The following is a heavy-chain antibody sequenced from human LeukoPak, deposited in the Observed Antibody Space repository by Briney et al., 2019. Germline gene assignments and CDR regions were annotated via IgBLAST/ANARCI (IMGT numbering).Heavy chain of an antibody. D-gene: IGHD6-13*01. J-gene: IGHJ5*02. V-gene: IGHV3-23*01. Sequence: GGSLRLSCAASGFTLSSYAMSWVRQAPGRGLEWVSALSGSDGSKYYADSVKGRFTISRDNSKNTVYLQMNSLRAEDTAVYYCAKSGIGSSMNWFDPWGQGTLVTVSS. CDR2: LSGSDGSK. CDR3: AKSGIGSSMNWFDP. CDR1: GFTLSSYA.